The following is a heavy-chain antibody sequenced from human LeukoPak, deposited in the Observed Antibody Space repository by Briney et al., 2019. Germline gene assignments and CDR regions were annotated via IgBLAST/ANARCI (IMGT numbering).Heavy chain of an antibody. D-gene: IGHD3-3*01. J-gene: IGHJ4*02. CDR1: GGSISSSSYY. V-gene: IGHV4-39*01. Sequence: SETLSLTCTVSGGSISSSSYYWGWIRQPPGKWLEWIGSIYYSGSTYYNPSLKSRVTISVDTSKNQFSLKLSSVTAADTAVYYCARHDYDFWSGYYNYFDYWGQGTLVTVSS. CDR2: IYYSGST. CDR3: ARHDYDFWSGYYNYFDY.